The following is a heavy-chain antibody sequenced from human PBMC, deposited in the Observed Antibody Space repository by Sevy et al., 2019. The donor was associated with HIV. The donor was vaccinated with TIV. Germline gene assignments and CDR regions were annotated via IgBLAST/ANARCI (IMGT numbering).Heavy chain of an antibody. CDR2: IIPIFGTA. J-gene: IGHJ6*02. V-gene: IGHV1-69*13. CDR1: GYTFTNYG. Sequence: ASVKVSCKASGYTFTNYGITWVRQAPGQGLEWMGGIIPIFGTANYAQKFQGRVTITADESTSTAYMELSSLRSEDTAVYYCARPYYYDSSGYSNQAHYYYYGMDVWGQGTTVTVSS. CDR3: ARPYYYDSSGYSNQAHYYYYGMDV. D-gene: IGHD3-22*01.